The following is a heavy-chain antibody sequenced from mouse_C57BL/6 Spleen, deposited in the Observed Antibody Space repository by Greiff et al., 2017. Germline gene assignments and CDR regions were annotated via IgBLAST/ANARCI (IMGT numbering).Heavy chain of an antibody. D-gene: IGHD1-1*01. CDR1: GYTFTDYY. Sequence: EVQLQQSGPELVKPGASVKISCKASGYTFTDYYMNWVKQSHGKSLEWIGDINPNNGGTSYNQKFKGKATLTVDKSSSTAYMELRSLTSEDSAVYYCARGPYGSSYGFAYWGQGTLVTVSA. V-gene: IGHV1-26*01. J-gene: IGHJ3*01. CDR3: ARGPYGSSYGFAY. CDR2: INPNNGGT.